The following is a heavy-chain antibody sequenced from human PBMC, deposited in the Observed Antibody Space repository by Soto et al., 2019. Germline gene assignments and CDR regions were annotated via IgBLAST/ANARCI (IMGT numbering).Heavy chain of an antibody. V-gene: IGHV3-74*01. CDR3: ATTIAVAGIDY. CDR1: GFTFSSYW. Sequence: GGSLRLSCAASGFTFSSYWMHWVRQAPGKGLVWVSRINSDGSSTSYADSVKGRFTISRDNAKNTLYLQMNSLRAEDTAVYYCATTIAVAGIDYWGQGTLVTVSS. J-gene: IGHJ4*02. CDR2: INSDGSST. D-gene: IGHD6-19*01.